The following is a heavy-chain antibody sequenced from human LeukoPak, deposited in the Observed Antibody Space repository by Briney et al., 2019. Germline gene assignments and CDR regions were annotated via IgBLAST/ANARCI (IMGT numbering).Heavy chain of an antibody. V-gene: IGHV3-33*01. Sequence: PGRSLRLSCAASGFTFSSYGMHWVRQAPGKGLEWVAVIWYDGSNRYYADSVKGRFTISRDNSKNTLYLQMNSLRAEDTAVYYCARGCGGNLRNYFDYWGQGTLVTVSS. CDR3: ARGCGGNLRNYFDY. CDR1: GFTFSSYG. J-gene: IGHJ4*02. CDR2: IWYDGSNR. D-gene: IGHD2-21*02.